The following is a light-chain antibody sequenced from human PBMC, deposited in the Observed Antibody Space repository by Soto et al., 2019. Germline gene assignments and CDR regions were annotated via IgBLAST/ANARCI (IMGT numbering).Light chain of an antibody. CDR1: QGISSY. V-gene: IGKV1-9*01. Sequence: DIQLTQSPSFLSASVGDRVTITCRASQGISSYLAWYQLKPGKAPKLLISTASTLQSGVPSRFSGSGSGTEFTLTISSLKPEDFATYYCQQLDNYPRTFGQGTKGEIK. J-gene: IGKJ1*01. CDR2: TAS. CDR3: QQLDNYPRT.